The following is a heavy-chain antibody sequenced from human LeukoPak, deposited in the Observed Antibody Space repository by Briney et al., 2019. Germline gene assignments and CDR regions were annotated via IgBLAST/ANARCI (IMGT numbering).Heavy chain of an antibody. CDR1: GGSFSGYY. D-gene: IGHD6-13*01. Sequence: PSETLSLTCAVYGGSFSGYYWSWIRQPPGKGLEWIGEINHSGSTNYNPSLKSRVTISVDTSKNQFSLKLSSVTAADTAVNYCARRSGPGIAAAGRALGYWGQGTLVTVSS. J-gene: IGHJ4*02. CDR2: INHSGST. V-gene: IGHV4-34*01. CDR3: ARRSGPGIAAAGRALGY.